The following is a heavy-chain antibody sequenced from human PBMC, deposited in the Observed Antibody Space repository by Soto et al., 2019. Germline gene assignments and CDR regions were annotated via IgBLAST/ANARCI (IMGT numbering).Heavy chain of an antibody. CDR1: GFTFSRYA. CDR2: ISGSGGST. J-gene: IGHJ4*02. V-gene: IGHV3-23*01. CDR3: ASAYYDILTGYCDY. Sequence: GGSLRLSCAASGFTFSRYAMSWVRQAPGKGLEWVSAISGSGGSTYYADSVKGRFTISRDNSKNTLYLQMNSLRAEDTAVYYCASAYYDILTGYCDYWGQGTLVTVSS. D-gene: IGHD3-9*01.